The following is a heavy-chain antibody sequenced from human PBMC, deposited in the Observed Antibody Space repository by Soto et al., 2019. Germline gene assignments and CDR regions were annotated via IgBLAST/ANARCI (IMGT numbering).Heavy chain of an antibody. CDR2: GDYSGST. D-gene: IGHD3-16*01. Sequence: QSQLQESGPGLVKPSETLSLTCTVSGGSISSSSYYWDWIRQPPGKGLEWIGSGDYSGSTFYNPSLQSRVTISVDTSKNQFPLKLSSVTAADTAIYYCSRRKGGDAFDIWGQGTAVIVSS. CDR3: SRRKGGDAFDI. V-gene: IGHV4-39*01. CDR1: GGSISSSSYY. J-gene: IGHJ3*02.